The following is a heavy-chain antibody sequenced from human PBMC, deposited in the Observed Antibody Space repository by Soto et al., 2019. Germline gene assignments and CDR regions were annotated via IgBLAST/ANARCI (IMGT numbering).Heavy chain of an antibody. V-gene: IGHV3-30*18. Sequence: GSLRLSCAASGFTFSSYGMHWVRQAPGKGLEWVAVISYDGSNKYYADSVKGRFTISRDNSKNTLYLQMNSLRAEDTAVYYCAKDRYSSGYSLEYYFDYWGQGTLVTVSS. D-gene: IGHD3-22*01. J-gene: IGHJ4*02. CDR3: AKDRYSSGYSLEYYFDY. CDR1: GFTFSSYG. CDR2: ISYDGSNK.